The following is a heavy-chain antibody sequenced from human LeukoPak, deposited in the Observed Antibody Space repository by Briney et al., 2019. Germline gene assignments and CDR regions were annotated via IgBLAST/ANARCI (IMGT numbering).Heavy chain of an antibody. Sequence: SETLSLTCTVSGGSISPHYWSWIRQPPGKGLEWIGDIYYSGSTNYNPSLKSRVTISVDTSKNQFSLKLSSVTAADTAVYYCAREGYIAESAFDIWGQGTMVTVSS. D-gene: IGHD6-13*01. J-gene: IGHJ3*02. CDR3: AREGYIAESAFDI. CDR1: GGSISPHY. V-gene: IGHV4-59*11. CDR2: IYYSGST.